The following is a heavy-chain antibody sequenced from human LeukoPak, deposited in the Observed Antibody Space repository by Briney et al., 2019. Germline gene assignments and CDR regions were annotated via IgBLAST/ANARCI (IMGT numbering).Heavy chain of an antibody. CDR1: GFTFSSYD. V-gene: IGHV3-64*01. CDR3: ARDLRGSSWYNYYYYMDV. D-gene: IGHD6-13*01. Sequence: GGSLRLSCAASGFTFSSYDMHWVRQAPGKGLEYVSAISSNGGSTYYANSVKGRFTISRDNSNNTLYLQMGSLRAEDMAVYYCARDLRGSSWYNYYYYMDVWGKGTTVTVSS. J-gene: IGHJ6*03. CDR2: ISSNGGST.